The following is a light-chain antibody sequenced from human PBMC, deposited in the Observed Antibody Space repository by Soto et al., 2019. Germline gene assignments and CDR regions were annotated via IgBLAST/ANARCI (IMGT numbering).Light chain of an antibody. CDR1: QSVSSY. CDR2: DAS. J-gene: IGKJ4*01. CDR3: QQRSNWLT. V-gene: IGKV3-11*01. Sequence: EIVMTQSPATLSVSPGERATLSCRASQSVSSYLAWYQQKPGQAPRLLIYDASNRATGIPARFSGSGSGTDFTLTISSLEPEDSAVYYCQQRSNWLTFGGGTKVDIK.